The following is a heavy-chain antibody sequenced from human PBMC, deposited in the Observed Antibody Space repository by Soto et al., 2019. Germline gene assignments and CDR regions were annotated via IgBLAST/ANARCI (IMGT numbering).Heavy chain of an antibody. CDR3: ARDKQWLVRGVGYYFDY. D-gene: IGHD6-19*01. J-gene: IGHJ4*02. Sequence: QVQLVESGGGVVQPGRSLRLSCAASGFTFSSYAMHWVRQAPGKGLEWVAVISYDGSNKYYADSVKGRFTISRDNSKNTLYLQMNSLRAEDTAVYYCARDKQWLVRGVGYYFDYWGQGTLVTVSS. V-gene: IGHV3-30-3*01. CDR2: ISYDGSNK. CDR1: GFTFSSYA.